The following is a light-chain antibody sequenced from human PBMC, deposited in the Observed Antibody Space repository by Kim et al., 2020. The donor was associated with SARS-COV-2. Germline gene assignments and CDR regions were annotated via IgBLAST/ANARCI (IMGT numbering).Light chain of an antibody. Sequence: ITRYLAWGTQKEGKVPKLLIYAASTLQSGVPSRFSGSGSGKDFTLSISSLQPEDGATYYCQQYGSAPRTFGQGTKVDIK. CDR2: AAS. V-gene: IGKV1-27*01. CDR3: QQYGSAPRT. J-gene: IGKJ1*01. CDR1: ITRY.